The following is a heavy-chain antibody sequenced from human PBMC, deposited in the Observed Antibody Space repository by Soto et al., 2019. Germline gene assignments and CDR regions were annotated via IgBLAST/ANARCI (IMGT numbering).Heavy chain of an antibody. J-gene: IGHJ4*02. V-gene: IGHV3-33*08. CDR3: ARGKQWLVSEFDY. CDR1: GFTFSSYG. CDR2: IWYDGSNK. Sequence: GGSLRLSCAASGFTFSSYGMHWVRQAPGKGLEWVAVIWYDGSNKYYADSVKGRFTISRDNSKNTLYLQMNSLRAEDTAVYYCARGKQWLVSEFDYWGQGTLVTVSS. D-gene: IGHD6-19*01.